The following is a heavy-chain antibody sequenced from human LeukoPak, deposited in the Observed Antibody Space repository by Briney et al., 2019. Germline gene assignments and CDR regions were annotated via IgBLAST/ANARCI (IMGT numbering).Heavy chain of an antibody. CDR3: AKLMAGYSSSWYGDYYYYYGMDV. J-gene: IGHJ6*02. D-gene: IGHD6-13*01. CDR2: ISGSGGST. CDR1: GFTFSSHA. V-gene: IGHV3-23*01. Sequence: GGSLRLSCAASGFTFSSHAMSWVGQAPGKGLEWVSAISGSGGSTYYADSVKGRFTISRDNSKNTLYLQMNSLRAEDTAVYYCAKLMAGYSSSWYGDYYYYYGMDVWGQGTTVTVSS.